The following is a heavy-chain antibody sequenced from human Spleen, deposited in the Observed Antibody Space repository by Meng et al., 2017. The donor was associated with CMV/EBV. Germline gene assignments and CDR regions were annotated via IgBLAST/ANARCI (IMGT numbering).Heavy chain of an antibody. J-gene: IGHJ4*02. Sequence: SCAASGFTFSSYGMNWVRQAPGKGLEWVSSISSSGSCIYYADSVKGRFTISRDNAKNSLYLQMNSLRAEGTAVYYCARGGSYPYYFDYWGQGTLVTVSS. V-gene: IGHV3-21*01. D-gene: IGHD1-26*01. CDR3: ARGGSYPYYFDY. CDR1: GFTFSSYG. CDR2: ISSSGSCI.